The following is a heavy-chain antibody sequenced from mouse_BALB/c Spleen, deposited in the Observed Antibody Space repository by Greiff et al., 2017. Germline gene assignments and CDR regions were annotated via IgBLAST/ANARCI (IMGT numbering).Heavy chain of an antibody. CDR2: ISSGGST. CDR3: ARGEYYFDY. J-gene: IGHJ2*01. CDR1: GFTFSSYA. V-gene: IGHV5-6-5*01. Sequence: DVMLVESGGGLVKPGGSLKLSCAASGFTFSSYAMSWVRQTPEKRPEWVASISSGGSTYYPDSVKGRFTISRDNARNILYLQMSSLRSEDTAMYYCARGEYYFDYWGQGTTLTVSS.